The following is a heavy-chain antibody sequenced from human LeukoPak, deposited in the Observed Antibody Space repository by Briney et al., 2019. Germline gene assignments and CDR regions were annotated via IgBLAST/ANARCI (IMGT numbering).Heavy chain of an antibody. V-gene: IGHV3-21*01. D-gene: IGHD1-7*01. CDR1: GFTFSSYS. CDR2: ISSSSSSYI. J-gene: IGHJ4*02. CDR3: AREVLTGTTSFDY. Sequence: GGSLRLSCAASGFTFSSYSMNWVRQAPGKGLEWVSSISSSSSSYIYYADSVKGRFTISRDNAKNSLYLQMNSLRAEDTAVYYCAREVLTGTTSFDYWGQGTLVTVSS.